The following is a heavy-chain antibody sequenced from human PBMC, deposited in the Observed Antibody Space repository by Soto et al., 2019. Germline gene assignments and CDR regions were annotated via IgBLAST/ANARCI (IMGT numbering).Heavy chain of an antibody. CDR1: GDSVSSVA. Sequence: QVQLQQSGPGLVKPSQTLSLTCAISGDSVSSVAWNWIRQSPSRGLEWLGRTYYRSKWYNDYAVSVKSRITINPDTSKHQFSLHLNSVTPEDTAVYYCARSGTIFGLITGFLDYWGQGTLVTVSS. CDR2: TYYRSKWYN. D-gene: IGHD3-3*01. CDR3: ARSGTIFGLITGFLDY. J-gene: IGHJ4*02. V-gene: IGHV6-1*01.